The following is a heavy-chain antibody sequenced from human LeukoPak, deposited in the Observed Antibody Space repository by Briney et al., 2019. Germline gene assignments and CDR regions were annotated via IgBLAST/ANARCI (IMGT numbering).Heavy chain of an antibody. D-gene: IGHD5-18*01. CDR1: GGSIKNYY. CDR2: IFYSGST. CDR3: ARGTAMVLFDY. Sequence: SETLSLTCTVSGGSIKNYYWSWIRQPPGKGLEWVAYIFYSGSTNYNPSLKRRVTISLDTSKNQFSLSLSSVTAADTAVYYCARGTAMVLFDYWGQGTLVTVSS. J-gene: IGHJ4*02. V-gene: IGHV4-59*01.